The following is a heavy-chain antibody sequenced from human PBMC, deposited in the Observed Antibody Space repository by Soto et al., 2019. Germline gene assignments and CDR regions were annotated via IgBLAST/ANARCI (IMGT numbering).Heavy chain of an antibody. CDR1: GYTFTSYD. V-gene: IGHV1-8*01. CDR3: ARAEGYSSSWYQYHSYYYGMDV. CDR2: MNPNSVNT. D-gene: IGHD6-13*01. Sequence: ASVKVSCRASGYTFTSYDINGGRQATGQGLGGMGGMNPNSVNTGYGQKFQGRVTMTTNTSISTAYLELSSLRSEDTAVYYCARAEGYSSSWYQYHSYYYGMDVWGQATTVNVAS. J-gene: IGHJ6*01.